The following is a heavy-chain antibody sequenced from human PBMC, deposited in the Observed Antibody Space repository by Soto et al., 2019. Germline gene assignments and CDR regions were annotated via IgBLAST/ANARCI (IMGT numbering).Heavy chain of an antibody. V-gene: IGHV3-23*01. D-gene: IGHD2-21*01. CDR3: TRDHRFYIVDLAHFDC. CDR1: GFTFSNYG. CDR2: IDGGGTA. Sequence: VQLLESGGGLVQPGTSLRLSCEASGFTFSNYGMSWVRQAPGKGLEWVSGIDGGGTAHYADSVKGRFTMSRDNSKKSLYLQMSSLRADDTAVYFCTRDHRFYIVDLAHFDCWGQGTLVTVSA. J-gene: IGHJ4*02.